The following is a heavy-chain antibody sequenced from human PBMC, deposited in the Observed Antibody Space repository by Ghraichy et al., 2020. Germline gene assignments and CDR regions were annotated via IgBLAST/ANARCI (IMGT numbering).Heavy chain of an antibody. D-gene: IGHD1/OR15-1a*01. CDR2: ITDTGDGT. V-gene: IGHV3-64*02. CDR3: AKRTSEGWYFDA. J-gene: IGHJ2*01. CDR1: GFIFSKYA. Sequence: ESLNISCAASGFIFSKYAMHWVRQAPGKGLEYVSSITDTGDGTYYADSVKGRFTISRDNSKNTLYLQMGSLRAEDMAVYYCAKRTSEGWYFDAWGRGALVTVSS.